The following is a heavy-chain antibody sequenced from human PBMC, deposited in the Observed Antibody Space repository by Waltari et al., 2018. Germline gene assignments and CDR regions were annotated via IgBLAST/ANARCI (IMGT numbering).Heavy chain of an antibody. CDR1: GYTFTGYY. CDR2: INPNSGDT. V-gene: IGHV1-2*06. CDR3: ARDLGSDYGNRDY. D-gene: IGHD4-17*01. Sequence: QVHLVQSGAEVKKPGASVKVSCKASGYTFTGYYIQWVRRAPGQGREWMGRINPNSGDTNYAQKFQGRVTLTRDTSINTAYMELSSLKSDDTAVYYCARDLGSDYGNRDYWGQGTLVTVPS. J-gene: IGHJ4*02.